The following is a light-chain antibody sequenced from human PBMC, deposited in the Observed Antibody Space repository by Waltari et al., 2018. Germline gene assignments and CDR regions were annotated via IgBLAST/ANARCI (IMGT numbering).Light chain of an antibody. CDR2: DAS. CDR1: QSVSSY. J-gene: IGKJ3*01. V-gene: IGKV3-11*01. Sequence: EIVLTQSPATLSLPPGEQATLPCRASQSVSSYLAWYQQKPGQAPRLLIYDASNRATGIPARFSGSGSGTDFTLTISSLEPEDFAVYYCQQRSNWRFTFGPGTKVEIK. CDR3: QQRSNWRFT.